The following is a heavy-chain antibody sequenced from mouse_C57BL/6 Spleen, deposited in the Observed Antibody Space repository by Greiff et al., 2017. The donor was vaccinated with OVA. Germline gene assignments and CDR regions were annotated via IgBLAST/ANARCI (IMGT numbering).Heavy chain of an antibody. Sequence: VQLQQPGAELVMPGASVKLSCKASGYTFTSYWMHWVKQRPGQGLEWIGEIDPSDSYTNYNQKFKGKSTLTVDKSSSTAYMQLRSLTSEDAAVYYCARGGKYGSSDYWGQGTTLTVSS. CDR3: ARGGKYGSSDY. D-gene: IGHD1-1*01. CDR1: GYTFTSYW. CDR2: IDPSDSYT. V-gene: IGHV1-69*01. J-gene: IGHJ2*01.